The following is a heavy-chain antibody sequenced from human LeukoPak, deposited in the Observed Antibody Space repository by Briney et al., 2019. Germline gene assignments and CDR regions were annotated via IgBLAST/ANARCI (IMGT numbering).Heavy chain of an antibody. CDR3: ARQTYYYGFHFDY. D-gene: IGHD3-10*01. J-gene: IGHJ4*02. CDR1: GGSFSGYY. CDR2: INHSGST. V-gene: IGHV4-34*01. Sequence: SETLSLTCAVYGGSFSGYYWSWIRQPPGKGLEWIGEINHSGSTNYNPSLKSRVTISVDTSKNQFSLKLSSVTAADTAVYYCARQTYYYGFHFDYWGQGTLVTVSS.